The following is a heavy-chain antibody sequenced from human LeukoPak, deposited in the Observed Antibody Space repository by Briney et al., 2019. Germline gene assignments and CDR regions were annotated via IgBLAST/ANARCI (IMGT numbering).Heavy chain of an antibody. V-gene: IGHV3-11*06. CDR1: GFSFSDYY. CDR2: ISSSSSYT. J-gene: IGHJ4*02. CDR3: AKGGYYERPWYFDY. Sequence: GGSLRLSCAASGFSFSDYYMSWIRQAPGKGLEWVSYISSSSSYTNYADSVKGRFTISRDNAKNSLYLQMNSLRAEDTAVYYCAKGGYYERPWYFDYWGQGTLVTVSS. D-gene: IGHD3-22*01.